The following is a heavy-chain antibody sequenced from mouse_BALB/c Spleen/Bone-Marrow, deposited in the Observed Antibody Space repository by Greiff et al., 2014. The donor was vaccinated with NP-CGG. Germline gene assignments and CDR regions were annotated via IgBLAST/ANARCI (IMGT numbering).Heavy chain of an antibody. CDR2: IDPANGNT. Sequence: VHVKQSGAELVKPGASVKLSCTASGFNIKDTYMHWVKQRPEQGLEWIGRIDPANGNTKYDPKFQGKATITADTSSSTAYLQLSSLTSEDTAVYYCARRGYYGNYYYAMDYWGQGTSVTVSS. D-gene: IGHD2-1*01. J-gene: IGHJ4*01. V-gene: IGHV14-3*02. CDR3: ARRGYYGNYYYAMDY. CDR1: GFNIKDTY.